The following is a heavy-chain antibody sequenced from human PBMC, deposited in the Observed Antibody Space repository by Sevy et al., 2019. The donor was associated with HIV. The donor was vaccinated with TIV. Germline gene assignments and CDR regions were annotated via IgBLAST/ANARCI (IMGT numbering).Heavy chain of an antibody. V-gene: IGHV4-30-4*01. D-gene: IGHD2-2*01. CDR3: ARDCISTSPHNWFDP. J-gene: IGHJ5*02. Sequence: SETLSLTCTVSGGSISSGDYYWSWIRQSPGKGLEWIGYIYYSGTTYYNPSLKSRVTMSVDTSKNQFSLKLSSVTAADTAVYYCARDCISTSPHNWFDPWGQGTLVTVSS. CDR1: GGSISSGDYY. CDR2: IYYSGTT.